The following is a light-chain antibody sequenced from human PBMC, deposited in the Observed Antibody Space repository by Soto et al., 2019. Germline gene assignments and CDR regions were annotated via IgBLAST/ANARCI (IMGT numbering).Light chain of an antibody. Sequence: EIVLTQSPGTLSLSPGEGATLSCRASQSVDSSYLAWYQQKPGQAPRLLIFGASSRVTGIPDRFSGSGSGTGFTLTISRLEPEDFAVYYCQQYGRSLMYTFGQGTKLEIK. CDR3: QQYGRSLMYT. J-gene: IGKJ2*01. V-gene: IGKV3-20*01. CDR1: QSVDSSY. CDR2: GAS.